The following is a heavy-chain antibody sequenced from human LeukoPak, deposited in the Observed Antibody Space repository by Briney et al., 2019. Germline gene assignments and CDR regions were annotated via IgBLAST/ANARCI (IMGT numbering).Heavy chain of an antibody. CDR3: ARFYYDSRGYWYYFDY. CDR1: GGSITSDY. D-gene: IGHD3-22*01. V-gene: IGHV4-59*08. J-gene: IGHJ4*02. CDR2: ISYSGST. Sequence: PSETLSLTCTVSGGSITSDYWSWIRQPPGKGLERIGYISYSGSTSYDPSLKSRVTISGDSSKKQFSLKLSSVTAADTAVYYCARFYYDSRGYWYYFDYWGQGTLVTVSS.